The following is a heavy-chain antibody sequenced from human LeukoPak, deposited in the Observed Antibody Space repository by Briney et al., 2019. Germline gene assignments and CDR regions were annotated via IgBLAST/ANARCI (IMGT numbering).Heavy chain of an antibody. CDR1: AGSVSSGDSE. Sequence: SQTLSLTCTVSAGSVSSGDSESNWIRQPPGRGLEWIGLSYYNRSYYYSPSLTSRAAMAVDTTNNLYSLKLSSVTTADTGVYYCARGVYDDLYYFHFCGQGSLPTVSS. V-gene: IGHV4-30-4*01. J-gene: IGHJ4*02. CDR3: ARGVYDDLYYFHF. CDR2: SYYNRSY. D-gene: IGHD3-3*01.